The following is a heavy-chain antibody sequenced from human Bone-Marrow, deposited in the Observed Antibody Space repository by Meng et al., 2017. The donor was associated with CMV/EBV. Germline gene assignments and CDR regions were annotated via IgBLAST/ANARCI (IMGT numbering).Heavy chain of an antibody. CDR3: ARWVTASYSRGYSYGREDY. CDR2: ISSSSSYI. D-gene: IGHD5-18*01. V-gene: IGHV3-21*01. J-gene: IGHJ4*02. CDR1: GFTFSSYN. Sequence: GESLKISCAASGFTFSSYNMNWVRQAPGKGLEWVSSISSSSSYIYYGDSVKGRFTISRGNAKNSLYLQMNSLRAEDTAVYYCARWVTASYSRGYSYGREDYWGQGTLVTVSS.